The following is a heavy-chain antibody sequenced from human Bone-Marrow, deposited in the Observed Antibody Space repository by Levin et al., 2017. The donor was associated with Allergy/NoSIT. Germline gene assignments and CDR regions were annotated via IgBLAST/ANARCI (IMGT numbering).Heavy chain of an antibody. J-gene: IGHJ4*02. V-gene: IGHV4-59*01. Sequence: SQTLSLTCTVSGASISGSYWSWVRQPPGKGLEWIGYIYYRGNTNYSPSLRSRVTISVDASKNQFSLNLTSMTAADTALYYCARVTTSGWYRIDYWGQGTLVTVSS. CDR1: GASISGSY. D-gene: IGHD6-19*01. CDR2: IYYRGNT. CDR3: ARVTTSGWYRIDY.